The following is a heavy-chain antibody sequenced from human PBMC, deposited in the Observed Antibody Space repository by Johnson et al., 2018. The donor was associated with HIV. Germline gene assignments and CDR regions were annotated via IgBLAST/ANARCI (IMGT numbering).Heavy chain of an antibody. CDR1: GFTFSSYA. Sequence: VQLMESGGGVVQPGRSLRLSCAASGFTFSSYAMHWVRQAPGKGLEWVAVISYDGSNKYYADSVKGRFTISRDNSKNTLYLQMNSLRAEDTAVYYCTVWRWGWSGQEAFDVWGPGTMVTVSS. D-gene: IGHD3-3*01. J-gene: IGHJ3*01. V-gene: IGHV3-30-3*01. CDR2: ISYDGSNK. CDR3: TVWRWGWSGQEAFDV.